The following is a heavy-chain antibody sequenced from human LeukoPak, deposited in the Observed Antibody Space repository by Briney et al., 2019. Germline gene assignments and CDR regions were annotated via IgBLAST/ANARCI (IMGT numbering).Heavy chain of an antibody. V-gene: IGHV3-30*02. CDR2: IRYDGSNK. D-gene: IGHD3-10*01. CDR1: GFTFSTYG. J-gene: IGHJ4*02. CDR3: AKGPEVRGVIVILKTAEKGALDY. Sequence: GGSLRLSCAASGFTFSTYGMHWVRQAPGKGLEWVAFIRYDGSNKYYADSVKGRFTISRDNSKNTLYLQMSSLRAEDTAVYYCAKGPEVRGVIVILKTAEKGALDYWGQGTLVTVSS.